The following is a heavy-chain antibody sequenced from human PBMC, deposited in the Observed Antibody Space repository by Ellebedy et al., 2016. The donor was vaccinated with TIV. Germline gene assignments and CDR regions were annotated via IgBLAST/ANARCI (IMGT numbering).Heavy chain of an antibody. J-gene: IGHJ5*02. CDR2: IIPIFDTT. D-gene: IGHD3-10*01. CDR3: ARVTRNYYGLGSQDNWFDP. Sequence: SVKVSXXASGGTFSSYAISWVRQAPGQGLEWMGGIIPIFDTTNYAQKFQGRVTITADESTSTAYMELSSLRSDDTAVYYCARVTRNYYGLGSQDNWFDPWGQGTLVTVSS. CDR1: GGTFSSYA. V-gene: IGHV1-69*13.